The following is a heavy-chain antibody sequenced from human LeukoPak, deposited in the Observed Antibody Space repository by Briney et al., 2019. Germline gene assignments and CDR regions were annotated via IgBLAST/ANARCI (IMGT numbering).Heavy chain of an antibody. Sequence: GGPLRLSCAASGFTFSSYEMNWVRQAPGKGLEWVSYISSSGSTIYYADSVMGRFTISRDNAKNSLYLQMNSLRAEDTAVYYCAELGITMIGGVWGKGTTVTISS. D-gene: IGHD3-10*02. V-gene: IGHV3-48*03. CDR1: GFTFSSYE. J-gene: IGHJ6*04. CDR2: ISSSGSTI. CDR3: AELGITMIGGV.